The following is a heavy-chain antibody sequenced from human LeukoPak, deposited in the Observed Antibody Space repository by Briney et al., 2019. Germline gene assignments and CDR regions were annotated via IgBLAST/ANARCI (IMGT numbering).Heavy chain of an antibody. Sequence: PGRSLRLSCAASGFTFSDYSINWVRQAPGKGLEWVSFISSGSSYIYYADSAKGRFTISRDNAKNSLYLQMNSLRAEDTAVYYCARDLSRGKSHAFDIWGQGTMVTVSS. CDR1: GFTFSDYS. V-gene: IGHV3-21*01. J-gene: IGHJ3*02. CDR2: ISSGSSYI. D-gene: IGHD1-26*01. CDR3: ARDLSRGKSHAFDI.